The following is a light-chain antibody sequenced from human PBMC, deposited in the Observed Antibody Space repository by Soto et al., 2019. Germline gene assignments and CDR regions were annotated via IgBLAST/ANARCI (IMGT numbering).Light chain of an antibody. CDR3: QQSYRTPWT. V-gene: IGKV1-39*01. J-gene: IGKJ1*01. CDR2: AAS. CDR1: QSISSY. Sequence: DIQMTQSPSSLSASVGDRVTITFRASQSISSYLNWYHQKPVKAPKLLIYAASSLQSGVPSRFSGSGSGTDFTLTISSLKPEDFATYYCQQSYRTPWTCGQGTKVEIK.